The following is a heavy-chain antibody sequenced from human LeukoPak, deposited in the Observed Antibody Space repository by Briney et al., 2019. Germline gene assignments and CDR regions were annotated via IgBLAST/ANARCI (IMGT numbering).Heavy chain of an antibody. D-gene: IGHD2-2*01. J-gene: IGHJ4*02. Sequence: PGGSLRLSCAASGFTFSNYAMSWVRQVPGEGLEWVSAITGSAGSTYYADSVKGRFTISRDTSKNTLYLQMNGLRAEDTAVYYCAKDARYCTSTACNPFYFDYWGQGTLVTVSS. V-gene: IGHV3-23*01. CDR2: ITGSAGST. CDR1: GFTFSNYA. CDR3: AKDARYCTSTACNPFYFDY.